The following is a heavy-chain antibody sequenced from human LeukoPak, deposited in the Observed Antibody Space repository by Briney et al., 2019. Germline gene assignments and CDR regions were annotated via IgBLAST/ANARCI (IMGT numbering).Heavy chain of an antibody. CDR1: GFTFSGFW. V-gene: IGHV3-7*03. CDR2: VNSDGSEG. D-gene: IGHD6-6*01. Sequence: HPGGSLRLSGAVSGFTFSGFWMSWSRQAPGKGLEWLASVNSDGSEGYYADVVKGRFTISRDNAKNSLYLQINSLRAEDTAVYYCARSSYSSSSSVWGQGTMVTVSS. J-gene: IGHJ3*01. CDR3: ARSSYSSSSSV.